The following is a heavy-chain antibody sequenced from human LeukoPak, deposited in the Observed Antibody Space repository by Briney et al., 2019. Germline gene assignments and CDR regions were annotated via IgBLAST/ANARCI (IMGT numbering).Heavy chain of an antibody. CDR3: ARNYYYDTGGYDTNWYFDL. Sequence: GGSLRLSCAASGFTVSSNSMNWVRQAPGKGLEWVSSISSSSSYIYYADSVKGRFTISRDNAKNSLYLQMNSLRAEDTAVYYCARNYYYDTGGYDTNWYFDLWGRGTLVTVSS. D-gene: IGHD3-22*01. J-gene: IGHJ2*01. CDR2: ISSSSSYI. V-gene: IGHV3-21*01. CDR1: GFTVSSNS.